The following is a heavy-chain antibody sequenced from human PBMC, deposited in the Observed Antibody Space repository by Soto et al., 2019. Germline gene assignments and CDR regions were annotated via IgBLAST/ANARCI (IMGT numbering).Heavy chain of an antibody. CDR2: ISAYNGNT. Sequence: QVQLVQSGAEVKKPGASVKVSCKASGYTFTSYGISWVRQAPGQGLEWMGWISAYNGNTNYAQKLQGRVTMTTDTSTSTAYMELRSLRSDDTAVYYCARDLLRYYDSSCLDAFDIWGQGTMVTVSS. V-gene: IGHV1-18*01. CDR3: ARDLLRYYDSSCLDAFDI. D-gene: IGHD3-22*01. CDR1: GYTFTSYG. J-gene: IGHJ3*02.